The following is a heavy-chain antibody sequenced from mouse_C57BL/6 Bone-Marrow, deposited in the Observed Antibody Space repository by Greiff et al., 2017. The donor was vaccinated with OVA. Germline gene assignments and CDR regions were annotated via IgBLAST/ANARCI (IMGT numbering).Heavy chain of an antibody. J-gene: IGHJ1*03. CDR2: FYPGSGSI. CDR3: ARHEGLNYYGSSHWYFDV. V-gene: IGHV1-62-2*01. D-gene: IGHD1-1*01. CDR1: GYTFTEYT. Sequence: QVQLQQSGAELVKPGASVKLSCKASGYTFTEYTIHWVKQRSGQGLEWIGWFYPGSGSIKYNEKFKDKATLTADKSSSTVYMELSRLTSEDSAVYFCARHEGLNYYGSSHWYFDVWGTGTTVTVSS.